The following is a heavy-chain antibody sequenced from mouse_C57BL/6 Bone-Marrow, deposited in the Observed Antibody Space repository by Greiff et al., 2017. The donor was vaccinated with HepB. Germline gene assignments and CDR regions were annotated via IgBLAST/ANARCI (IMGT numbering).Heavy chain of an antibody. V-gene: IGHV1-59*01. D-gene: IGHD3-2*02. CDR1: GYTFTSYW. Sequence: QVQLQQPGAELVRPGTSVKLSCKASGYTFTSYWMHWVKQRPGQGLEWIGVIDPSDSYTNYNQKFKGKATLTVDTSSSTAYMQLSSLTSEDSAVYYCARWTAQATLVGYFDVWGTGTTVTVSS. CDR2: IDPSDSYT. J-gene: IGHJ1*03. CDR3: ARWTAQATLVGYFDV.